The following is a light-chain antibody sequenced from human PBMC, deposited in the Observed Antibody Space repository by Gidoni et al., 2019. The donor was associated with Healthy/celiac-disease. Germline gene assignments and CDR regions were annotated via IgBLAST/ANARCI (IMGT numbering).Light chain of an antibody. Sequence: SALTQPASVSGSPGQSLTISCTGTSSDVGSYNLVSWYQQHPGKAPKLMIYEVNKRPSGVSNRFSGSKSGNTASLTISGLQAEDEADYYCCSYAGSSTLEVFGGGTKLTVL. V-gene: IGLV2-23*02. J-gene: IGLJ2*01. CDR3: CSYAGSSTLEV. CDR1: SSDVGSYNL. CDR2: EVN.